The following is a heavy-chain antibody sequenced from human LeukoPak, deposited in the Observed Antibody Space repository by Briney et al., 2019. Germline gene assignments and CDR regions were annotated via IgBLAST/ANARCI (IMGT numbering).Heavy chain of an antibody. CDR3: AILHHYYDSSGYYSYYFDY. CDR1: GGSISSYY. CDR2: IYYSGST. J-gene: IGHJ4*02. Sequence: PSETLSLTCSVSGGSISSYYWGWIRQPPGKGLEWIGSIYYSGSTYYNPSLKSRVTISVDTSKNQFSLKLSSVTAADTAVYYCAILHHYYDSSGYYSYYFDYWGQGTLVTVSS. D-gene: IGHD3-22*01. V-gene: IGHV4-59*05.